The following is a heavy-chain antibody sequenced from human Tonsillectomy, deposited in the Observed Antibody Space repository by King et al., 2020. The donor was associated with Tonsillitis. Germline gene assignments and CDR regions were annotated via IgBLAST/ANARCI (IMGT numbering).Heavy chain of an antibody. V-gene: IGHV3-49*03. Sequence: VQLVESGGGLVQPGRSLRLSCTASGFTFGDYAMSWFRQAPGKGLEWVGFIRSKTYGGTTEYAASVKGRFTISSDDSKSIAYLQMNSLKTEDTAVYYCTRDVQQLVRGFDYWGQGTLVTVSS. CDR1: GFTFGDYA. D-gene: IGHD6-13*01. CDR3: TRDVQQLVRGFDY. CDR2: IRSKTYGGTT. J-gene: IGHJ4*02.